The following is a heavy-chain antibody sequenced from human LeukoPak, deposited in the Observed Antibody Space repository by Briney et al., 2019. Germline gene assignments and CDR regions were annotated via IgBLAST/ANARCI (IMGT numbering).Heavy chain of an antibody. Sequence: LPGGSLRLSCAASGFTFDDYAMHWVRQAPGKGLEWVSLISGDGGSPYYADSVKGRFTISRDNSKNSLYLQMNSLSTRDTALLYCAKELGYSSGWYKDDWGEGTLVTVSS. D-gene: IGHD6-19*01. V-gene: IGHV3-43*02. J-gene: IGHJ4*02. CDR2: ISGDGGSP. CDR1: GFTFDDYA. CDR3: AKELGYSSGWYKDD.